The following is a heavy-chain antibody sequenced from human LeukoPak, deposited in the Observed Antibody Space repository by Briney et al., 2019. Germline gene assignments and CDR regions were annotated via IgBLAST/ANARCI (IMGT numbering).Heavy chain of an antibody. CDR3: ARGHPGYSSGWYFDY. D-gene: IGHD6-19*01. CDR2: IYHSGSP. CDR1: GGSISSNNW. Sequence: PSETLSLTCAVSGGSISSNNWWGWVRQPPGKGLEWIGEIYHSGSPNYNPSLKSRVTISVDTSKNQFSLKLSSVTAADTAVYYCARGHPGYSSGWYFDYWGQGTLVTVSS. J-gene: IGHJ4*02. V-gene: IGHV4-4*02.